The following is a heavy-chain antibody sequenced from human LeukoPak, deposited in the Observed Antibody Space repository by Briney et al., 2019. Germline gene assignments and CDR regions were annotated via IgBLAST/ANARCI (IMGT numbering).Heavy chain of an antibody. CDR2: INHSGST. Sequence: PSETLSLTCAVYGGSFSGYYWSWIRQPPGKGLEWIGEINHSGSTNYYPSLKSRVTISVDTYNNQFSLKLSSVTAADTAVYYCAEGWDYLVFDYWGQGTLVTVS. V-gene: IGHV4-34*01. D-gene: IGHD1-7*01. CDR3: AEGWDYLVFDY. CDR1: GGSFSGYY. J-gene: IGHJ4*02.